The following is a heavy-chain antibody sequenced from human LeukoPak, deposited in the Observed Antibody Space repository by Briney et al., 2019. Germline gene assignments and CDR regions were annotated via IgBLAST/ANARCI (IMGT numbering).Heavy chain of an antibody. Sequence: GGSLSLSCAAPGLIFSGYYMGWIRQAPGKGLEWVSYITSSGSMMYYADSVKGLFTISRDNAKNSLYVQMDSLRAEDTAIYYCARVRGYCSSTSCYPYYFDYWGQGTLVTVSS. CDR3: ARVRGYCSSTSCYPYYFDY. D-gene: IGHD2-2*01. CDR2: ITSSGSMM. V-gene: IGHV3-11*01. CDR1: GLIFSGYY. J-gene: IGHJ4*02.